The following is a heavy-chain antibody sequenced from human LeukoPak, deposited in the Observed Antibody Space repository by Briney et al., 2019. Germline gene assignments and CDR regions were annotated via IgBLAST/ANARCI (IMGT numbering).Heavy chain of an antibody. CDR2: IHHDESEK. Sequence: GGSLRLSCEASGFNLNYYWLGWVRQAPGKGLEWVALIHHDESEKYYVDSVKGRFSISGDNAKSSVYLQMDSLRVDDTAIYYCSRWVSQYYFDFWGQGALVSVSS. J-gene: IGHJ4*02. V-gene: IGHV3-7*01. CDR1: GFNLNYYW. CDR3: SRWVSQYYFDF. D-gene: IGHD6-13*01.